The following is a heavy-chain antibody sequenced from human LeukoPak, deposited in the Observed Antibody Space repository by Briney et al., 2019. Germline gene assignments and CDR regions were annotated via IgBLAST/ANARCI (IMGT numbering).Heavy chain of an antibody. CDR1: GFTFGDYA. V-gene: IGHV3-49*04. CDR2: IRSKAYGGTT. J-gene: IGHJ4*02. Sequence: GGSLRLSCTASGFTFGDYAMSWVRQAPGKGLEWVGFIRSKAYGGTTEYAASVKGRFTISRDDSKSIAYLQMNSLKTEDTAVYCCTRYLVDYWGQGTLVTVSS. CDR3: TRYLVDY.